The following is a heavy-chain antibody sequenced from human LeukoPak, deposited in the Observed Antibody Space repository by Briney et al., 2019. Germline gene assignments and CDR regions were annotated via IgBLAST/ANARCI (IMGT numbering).Heavy chain of an antibody. CDR2: ISGDGTIK. Sequence: GGSLRLSCEPSGFPFSSYWMLRVRQAPGKGLVWVSRISGDGTIKTYADFVRGRFIISRDNTKNILYLQMNSLKVEDTATYFCSRSQFDYWGQGVLVTVSS. V-gene: IGHV3-74*03. J-gene: IGHJ4*02. CDR3: SRSQFDY. CDR1: GFPFSSYW.